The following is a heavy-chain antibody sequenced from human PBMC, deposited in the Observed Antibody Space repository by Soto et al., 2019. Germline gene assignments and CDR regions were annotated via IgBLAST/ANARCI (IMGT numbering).Heavy chain of an antibody. CDR2: IYYSGST. CDR3: ASGATDDDILTGRRYGMDV. CDR1: GGSISSGGYY. Sequence: QLQLQESGPGLVKPSQTLSLTCTVSGGSISSGGYYWSWIRQHPGKGLEWIGYIYYSGSTYYNPSLKRRVTISVDTSKNQCPLKLSSVTAADTAVDYCASGATDDDILTGRRYGMDVWGQGTPVTVSS. D-gene: IGHD3-9*01. J-gene: IGHJ6*02. V-gene: IGHV4-31*03.